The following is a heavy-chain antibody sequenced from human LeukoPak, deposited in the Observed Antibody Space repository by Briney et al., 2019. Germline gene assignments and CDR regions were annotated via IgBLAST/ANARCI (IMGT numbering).Heavy chain of an antibody. Sequence: GGSLRLSCAASGFTFSRYSINWVRQAPGKGLECVSSISSGSSYISYADSVKGRFTISRDNAKKSLYLQMNSLRAEDTAVYYCARDLGSIATAGTETFDIRGQGTMVTVSS. CDR3: ARDLGSIATAGTETFDI. J-gene: IGHJ3*02. D-gene: IGHD6-13*01. CDR2: ISSGSSYI. CDR1: GFTFSRYS. V-gene: IGHV3-21*01.